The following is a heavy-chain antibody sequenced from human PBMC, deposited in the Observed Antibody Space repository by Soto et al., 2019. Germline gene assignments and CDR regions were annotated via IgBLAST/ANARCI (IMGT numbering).Heavy chain of an antibody. J-gene: IGHJ5*02. CDR3: AKGADYLSFDP. V-gene: IGHV1-18*01. Sequence: ASVKVSCKASGYTFTSYGISWVRQAPGQGLEWMGWSSTQNGNRDYAQKFQGRVTITTDTSTSTGYMELRSLRSDDTAIYYCAKGADYLSFDPWGQGTLVTVSS. D-gene: IGHD4-17*01. CDR1: GYTFTSYG. CDR2: SSTQNGNR.